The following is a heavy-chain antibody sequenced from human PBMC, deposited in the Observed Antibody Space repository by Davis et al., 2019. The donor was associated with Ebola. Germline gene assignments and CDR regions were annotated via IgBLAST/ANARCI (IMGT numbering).Heavy chain of an antibody. J-gene: IGHJ4*02. CDR3: AAQDNLGY. Sequence: GSLRLSCAASGFTFSSYAMHWVRQAPGKGLEWVAVISYDGSNKYYADSVKGRFTISRDNSKNTLYLQMNSLRAEDTAVYYCAAQDNLGYWGQGTLVTVSS. CDR1: GFTFSSYA. V-gene: IGHV3-30*04. CDR2: ISYDGSNK.